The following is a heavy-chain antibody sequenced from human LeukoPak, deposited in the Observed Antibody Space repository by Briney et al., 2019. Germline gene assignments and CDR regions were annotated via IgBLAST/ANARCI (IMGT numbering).Heavy chain of an antibody. Sequence: GGSLRLSCAASGFTFSSYAMSWVRQAPGKGLEWVSAISGSGGSTYYADSVKGRFTISRDNSKNTLYLQMNSLGAEDTAVYYCAKAHSIAVAAMRSDFDYWGQGTLVTVSS. CDR1: GFTFSSYA. D-gene: IGHD6-19*01. V-gene: IGHV3-23*01. CDR3: AKAHSIAVAAMRSDFDY. CDR2: ISGSGGST. J-gene: IGHJ4*02.